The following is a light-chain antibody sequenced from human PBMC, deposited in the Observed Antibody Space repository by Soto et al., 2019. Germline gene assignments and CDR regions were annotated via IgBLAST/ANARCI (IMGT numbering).Light chain of an antibody. V-gene: IGKV3-20*01. CDR1: QTVLNNY. Sequence: EIVLTHSPGTLSLSPGERATLSCRASQTVLNNYLTWYQQKPGQAPRRLIFGASIRATGIPDRFSGSGSGTDFTLTISRLEPEDFAVYYCQQYGSSPTTFGQGTKVDIK. CDR2: GAS. J-gene: IGKJ1*01. CDR3: QQYGSSPTT.